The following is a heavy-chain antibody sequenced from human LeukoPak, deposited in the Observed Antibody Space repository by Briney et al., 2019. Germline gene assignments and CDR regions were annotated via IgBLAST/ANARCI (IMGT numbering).Heavy chain of an antibody. Sequence: NPSETLSLTCTVSGGSISSSSYYWGWIRQPPVKGLEWIGSIYYSGSTYYNPSLKSRVTISVDTSKNQFSLKLSSVTAADTAVYYCARGFESIAARPIDYWGQGTLVTVSS. CDR1: GGSISSSSYY. D-gene: IGHD6-6*01. CDR3: ARGFESIAARPIDY. CDR2: IYYSGST. J-gene: IGHJ4*02. V-gene: IGHV4-39*01.